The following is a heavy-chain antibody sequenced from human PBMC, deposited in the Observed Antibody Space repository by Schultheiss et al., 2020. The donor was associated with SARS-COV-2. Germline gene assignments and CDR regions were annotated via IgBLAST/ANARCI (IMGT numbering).Heavy chain of an antibody. CDR3: ARDRVRYCSGGSCLNWFDP. CDR1: GFTFSSYD. Sequence: GGSLRLSCAASGFTFSSYDMHWVRQATGKGLEWVSAIGTAGDPYYPGSVKGRFTISRDNSKNTLYLQMNSLRAEDTAVYYCARDRVRYCSGGSCLNWFDPWGQGTLVTVSS. V-gene: IGHV3-13*05. D-gene: IGHD2-15*01. CDR2: IGTAGDP. J-gene: IGHJ5*02.